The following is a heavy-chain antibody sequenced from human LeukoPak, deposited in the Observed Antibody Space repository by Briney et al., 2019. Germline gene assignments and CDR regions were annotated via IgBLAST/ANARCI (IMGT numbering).Heavy chain of an antibody. J-gene: IGHJ3*02. V-gene: IGHV1-18*01. CDR2: ISAYNGNT. Sequence: ASVKVSCKASGYTFTSYGISWVRQAPGQGLEWMGWISAYNGNTNYAQKLQGRVTMTTDTSTSTAYMELRSLRSDDTAVYYCARASMVRGAIIIEDAFDIWGQGTMVTVSS. CDR1: GYTFTSYG. D-gene: IGHD3-10*01. CDR3: ARASMVRGAIIIEDAFDI.